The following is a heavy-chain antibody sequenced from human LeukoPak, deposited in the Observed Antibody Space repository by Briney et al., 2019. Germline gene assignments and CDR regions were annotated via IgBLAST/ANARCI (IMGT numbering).Heavy chain of an antibody. J-gene: IGHJ6*02. CDR1: GFTFSNYM. Sequence: GGSLRLSCAASGFTFSNYMMHWVRQAPGKGLVWVSRIKSDGITITYADSVKGRFTISRDNSKNTLYLQMNSLRAEDTAVYYCAKGYYYGSGSYYPFDVWGQGTTVTVSS. D-gene: IGHD3-10*01. CDR3: AKGYYYGSGSYYPFDV. V-gene: IGHV3-74*01. CDR2: IKSDGITI.